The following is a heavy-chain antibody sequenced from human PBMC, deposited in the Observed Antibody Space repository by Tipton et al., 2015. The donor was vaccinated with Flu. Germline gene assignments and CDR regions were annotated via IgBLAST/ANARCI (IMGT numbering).Heavy chain of an antibody. CDR1: GFTFSNYW. J-gene: IGHJ5*02. D-gene: IGHD2-2*02. CDR2: IKKDGSEE. CDR3: AREGVTLPTTIKNWFDP. V-gene: IGHV3-7*01. Sequence: SLRLSCAASGFTFSNYWMTWVRQAPGKGLEWVANIKKDGSEEYYVDSVKGRFTISRDNAKNSLYLQMNSLRAEDTAVYYCAREGVTLPTTIKNWFDPWGQGTLVTVSS.